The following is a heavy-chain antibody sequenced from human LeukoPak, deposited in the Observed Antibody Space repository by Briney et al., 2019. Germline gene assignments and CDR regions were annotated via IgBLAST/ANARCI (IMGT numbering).Heavy chain of an antibody. V-gene: IGHV4-4*02. D-gene: IGHD5-18*01. CDR3: ARSPDTAIPYYYMDV. J-gene: IGHJ6*03. CDR2: IHHSGKT. Sequence: SETLSLTCAVSGDSISSINWWTRVRLSPEKGLEWIGEIHHSGKTNYNPSLKSRVNISLDKSKNHFSLRVNSVVAADTAIYYCARSPDTAIPYYYMDVWGKGTTVTVSS. CDR1: GDSISSINW.